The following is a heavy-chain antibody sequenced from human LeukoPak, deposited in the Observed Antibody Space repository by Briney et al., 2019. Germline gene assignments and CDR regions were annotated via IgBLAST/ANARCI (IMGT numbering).Heavy chain of an antibody. V-gene: IGHV3-21*01. CDR2: ISSSSSYI. J-gene: IGHJ3*02. Sequence: KAGGSLRLSCAASGFTFSSYSMNWVRQAPGKGLEWVSSISSSSSYIYYADSVKGRFTISRDNAKNSLYLQMNSLRAEDTAVYYCARVLSLPYYYDSSGYTDALDIWGPGTMVTVSS. D-gene: IGHD3-22*01. CDR1: GFTFSSYS. CDR3: ARVLSLPYYYDSSGYTDALDI.